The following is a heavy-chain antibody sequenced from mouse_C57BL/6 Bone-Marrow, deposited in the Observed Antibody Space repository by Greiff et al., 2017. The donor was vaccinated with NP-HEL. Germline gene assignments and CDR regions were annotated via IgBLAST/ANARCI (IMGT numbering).Heavy chain of an antibody. V-gene: IGHV14-4*01. D-gene: IGHD1-1*01. J-gene: IGHJ4*01. CDR1: GFNIKDDY. CDR3: THYYGSSPYYAMDY. Sequence: EVQLQQSGAELVRPGASVKLSCTASGFNIKDDYMHWVKQRPEQGLEWIGWIDPENGDTEYASKFQGKATITADTSSNTAYLQLSSLTSEDTAVYYCTHYYGSSPYYAMDYWGQGTSVTVSS. CDR2: IDPENGDT.